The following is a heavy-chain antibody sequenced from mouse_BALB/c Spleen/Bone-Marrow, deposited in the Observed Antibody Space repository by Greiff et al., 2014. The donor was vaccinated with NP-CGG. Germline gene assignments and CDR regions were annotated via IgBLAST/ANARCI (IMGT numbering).Heavy chain of an antibody. CDR2: ISSGSSTI. V-gene: IGHV5-17*02. D-gene: IGHD2-10*02. Sequence: EVQRVESGEGLVQPGGSRKLSCAASGFTFSSFGVHWVRQAPGKGLEWVAYISSGSSTIYYADTVKGRFTISRDNPKNTLFLQMTSLRSEDTAMYYCARGKYGYDYWGQGTTLTVSS. CDR1: GFTFSSFG. J-gene: IGHJ2*01. CDR3: ARGKYGYDY.